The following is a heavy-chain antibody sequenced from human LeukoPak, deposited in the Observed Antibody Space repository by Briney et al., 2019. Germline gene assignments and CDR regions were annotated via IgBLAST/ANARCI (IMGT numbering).Heavy chain of an antibody. J-gene: IGHJ3*02. CDR3: AREGGYGDHDAFDI. V-gene: IGHV1-18*04. CDR1: GYTFTGYY. Sequence: ASVKVSCKASGYTFTGYYMHWVRQAPGQGLEWMGWISAYNGNTNYAQKLQGRVTMTTDTSTSTAYMELRSLRSDDTAVYYCAREGGYGDHDAFDIWGQGTMVTVSS. CDR2: ISAYNGNT. D-gene: IGHD4-17*01.